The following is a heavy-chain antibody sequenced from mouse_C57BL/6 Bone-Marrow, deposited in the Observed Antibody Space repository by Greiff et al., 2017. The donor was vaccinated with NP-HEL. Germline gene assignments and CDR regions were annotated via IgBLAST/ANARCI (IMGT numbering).Heavy chain of an antibody. J-gene: IGHJ2*01. CDR3: ARRDYSNPYFDY. Sequence: VQLQQSGAELARPGASVKLSCKASGYTFTSYGISWVKQRPGQGLEWIGEIYPRSGNTYYNEKFKGKATLTADKSSSTAYMELRSLTSEDSAVYFCARRDYSNPYFDYWGQGTTLTVSS. V-gene: IGHV1-81*01. CDR2: IYPRSGNT. D-gene: IGHD2-5*01. CDR1: GYTFTSYG.